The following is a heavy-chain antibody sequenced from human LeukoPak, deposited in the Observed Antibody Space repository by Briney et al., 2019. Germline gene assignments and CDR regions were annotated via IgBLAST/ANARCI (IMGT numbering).Heavy chain of an antibody. CDR1: GFTFSSYG. J-gene: IGHJ6*03. V-gene: IGHV3-33*01. CDR2: IWYDGSNK. CDR3: ARGQGTTPYYYYYMDV. Sequence: PGGSLRLSCAASGFTFSSYGMHWVRQAPGKGLEWVAVIWYDGSNKYYADSVKGRFTISRDNSKNTLYLQMNSLRAEDTAVYYCARGQGTTPYYYYYMDVWGKGTTVTVSS. D-gene: IGHD4-17*01.